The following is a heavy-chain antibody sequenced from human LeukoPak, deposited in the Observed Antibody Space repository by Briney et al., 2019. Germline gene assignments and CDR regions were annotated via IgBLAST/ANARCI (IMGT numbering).Heavy chain of an antibody. Sequence: ASVKVSCKASGYTFTGYYMHWVRQAPGQGLEWMGWINPNSGGTNYAQKFQGRVTMTRDTSISTAYMERSRLRSDDTAVYYCARNNQLLSASDYWGQGTLVTVSS. J-gene: IGHJ4*02. CDR3: ARNNQLLSASDY. CDR1: GYTFTGYY. D-gene: IGHD2-2*01. CDR2: INPNSGGT. V-gene: IGHV1-2*02.